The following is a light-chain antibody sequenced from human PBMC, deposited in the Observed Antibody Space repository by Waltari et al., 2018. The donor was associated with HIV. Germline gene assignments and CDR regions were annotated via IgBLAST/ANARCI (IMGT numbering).Light chain of an antibody. Sequence: QSALTQPASVSGSLGQSITISCTRVARDIGSNYVSWYQHHPDRAPKLVIYDANSRPSDIDFRFSGSKSGNTASLTISDLQAEDEADYYCSSYMSGSTLLFGGGTKVTVL. V-gene: IGLV2-14*01. CDR1: ARDIGSNY. CDR2: DAN. J-gene: IGLJ3*02. CDR3: SSYMSGSTLL.